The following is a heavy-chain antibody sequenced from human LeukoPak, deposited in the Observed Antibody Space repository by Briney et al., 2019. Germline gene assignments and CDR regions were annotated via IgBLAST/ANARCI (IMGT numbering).Heavy chain of an antibody. D-gene: IGHD3-16*02. CDR2: ISGSGGST. CDR3: ANLVKRDRDY. CDR1: GFTFSSYA. Sequence: QPGGSLKLSCAASGFTFSSYAISWVRQAPGKGLEWVLAISGSGGSTYYADSVKGRFTISRDNSKNTMYLQMNSLRAEDADVYYCANLVKRDRDYWGQGTLVTVSS. J-gene: IGHJ4*02. V-gene: IGHV3-23*01.